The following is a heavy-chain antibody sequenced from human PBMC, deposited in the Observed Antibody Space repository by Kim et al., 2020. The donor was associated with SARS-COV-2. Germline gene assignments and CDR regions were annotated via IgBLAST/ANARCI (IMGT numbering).Heavy chain of an antibody. V-gene: IGHV3-48*03. CDR2: ISSTGSTK. J-gene: IGHJ4*01. Sequence: GGSLRLSCAASGFTFSSYEMNWVRQAPGKGPEWVSYISSTGSTKYYADSVKGRFTISRDNAKYSLYLQMNSLRAEDTAVYYCARDAVTIFVGFNFID. CDR3: ARDAVTIFVGFNFID. CDR1: GFTFSSYE. D-gene: IGHD3-3*01.